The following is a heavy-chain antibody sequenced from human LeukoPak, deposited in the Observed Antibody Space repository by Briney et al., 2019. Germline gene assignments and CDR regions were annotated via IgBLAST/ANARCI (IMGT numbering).Heavy chain of an antibody. D-gene: IGHD2-15*01. CDR1: GYYITSGYY. Sequence: SETLSLTCGVSGYYITSGYYWGWVRQPPGKGLEWIGSIYSSGHTYYNPSLKSRVTVSLDTSKNQFSLKVSSVTAADTAMYYCARRYCSGGSCYSERGAFDIWGQGTMVTVSS. J-gene: IGHJ3*02. V-gene: IGHV4-38-2*01. CDR2: IYSSGHT. CDR3: ARRYCSGGSCYSERGAFDI.